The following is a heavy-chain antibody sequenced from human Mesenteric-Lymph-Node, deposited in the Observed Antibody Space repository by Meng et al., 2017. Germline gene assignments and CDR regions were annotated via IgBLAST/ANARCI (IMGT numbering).Heavy chain of an antibody. J-gene: IGHJ1*01. CDR1: GFTFSNYW. CDR3: TREDNRYHWTPLGY. D-gene: IGHD1-20*01. V-gene: IGHV3-74*01. CDR2: INSDGIAT. Sequence: GESLKISCAASGFTFSNYWMHWVRQAPGKGLVWVSRINSDGIATDYADSVKGRFTISRDNARNTLYLQMNSLRDEDTAVYYCTREDNRYHWTPLGYWGQGTLVTVSS.